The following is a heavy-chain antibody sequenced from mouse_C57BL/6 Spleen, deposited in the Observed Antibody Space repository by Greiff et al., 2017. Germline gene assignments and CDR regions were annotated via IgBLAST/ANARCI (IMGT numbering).Heavy chain of an antibody. J-gene: IGHJ3*01. CDR1: GYTFTSYW. CDR2: INPSSGYT. V-gene: IGHV1-7*01. CDR3: ATYDYDGEVPPG. Sequence: VQVVESGAELAKPGASVKLSCKASGYTFTSYWMHWVKQRPGQGLEWIGYINPSSGYTKYNQKFKDKATLTADKSSSTAYMQLSSLTYEDSAVYYCATYDYDGEVPPGWGQGTLVTVSA. D-gene: IGHD2-4*01.